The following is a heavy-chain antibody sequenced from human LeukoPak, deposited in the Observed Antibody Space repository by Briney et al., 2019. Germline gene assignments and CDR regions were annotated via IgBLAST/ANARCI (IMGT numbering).Heavy chain of an antibody. CDR2: IYHSGST. CDR3: ARSRATQLSTNFDY. Sequence: SETLSLTCTVSGYSISSGYYWGWIRQPPGKGLEWIGNIYHSGSTYYNPSLKSRVTISVDTSKNQFSLKLSSVTAADTAVYYCARSRATQLSTNFDYWGQGTLVTVSS. J-gene: IGHJ4*02. CDR1: GYSISSGYY. V-gene: IGHV4-38-2*02. D-gene: IGHD5-18*01.